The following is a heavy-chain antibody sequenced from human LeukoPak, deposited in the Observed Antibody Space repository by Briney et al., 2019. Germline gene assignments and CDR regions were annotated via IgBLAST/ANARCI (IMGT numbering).Heavy chain of an antibody. CDR1: GFTFSSYA. CDR2: ISSNGGST. D-gene: IGHD5-18*01. CDR3: ARDIGGGGYSYGSPDY. V-gene: IGHV3-64*01. J-gene: IGHJ4*02. Sequence: GGSLRLSCAASGFTFSSYAMHWVRQAPGKGLEYVSAISSNGGSTYYANSVKGRFTTSRDNSKNTLYLQMGSLRAEDMAVYYCARDIGGGGYSYGSPDYWGQGTLVTVSS.